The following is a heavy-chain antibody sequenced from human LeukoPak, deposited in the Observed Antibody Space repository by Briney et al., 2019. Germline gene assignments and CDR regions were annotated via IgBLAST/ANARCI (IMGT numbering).Heavy chain of an antibody. J-gene: IGHJ4*02. V-gene: IGHV4-59*01. Sequence: PSETLSLTCTVSGGSISSYYWSWIRQPPGKGLEWIGYIYYSGSTNYNPSLKSRVTISVDTSKNQFSLKLSSVTAADTAVYYCARGLTGCYMFDYWGQGTLVTVSS. CDR2: IYYSGST. D-gene: IGHD3-9*01. CDR3: ARGLTGCYMFDY. CDR1: GGSISSYY.